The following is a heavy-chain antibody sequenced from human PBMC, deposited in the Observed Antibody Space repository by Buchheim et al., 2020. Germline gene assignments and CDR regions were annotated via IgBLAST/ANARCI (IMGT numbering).Heavy chain of an antibody. CDR3: ARDQRYSGNDLGFDS. CDR2: IYNSGTT. D-gene: IGHD5-12*01. CDR1: GASISSGGSISSAGYY. V-gene: IGHV4-31*03. Sequence: QVQLQESGPGLVKPSQTLSLTCTVSGASISSGGSISSAGYYWSWIRQHPGEGLEWIGYIYNSGTTHYNPSLKSRVSISIDTSKNQLSLRLNSVTAADTAVYYGARDQRYSGNDLGFDSWGQGTL. J-gene: IGHJ4*02.